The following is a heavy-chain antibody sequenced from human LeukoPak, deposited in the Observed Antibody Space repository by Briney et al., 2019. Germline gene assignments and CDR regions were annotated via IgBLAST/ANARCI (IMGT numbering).Heavy chain of an antibody. J-gene: IGHJ3*02. D-gene: IGHD3-10*01. CDR2: INPSGGST. V-gene: IGHV1-46*01. CDR1: GYTFTSYY. CDR3: AREILWFGEKGGAFDI. Sequence: ASVKVSCKASGYTFTSYYMHWVRQAPGQGLEWMGIINPSGGSTSYAQKFQGRATMTRDMSTSTVYMELSSLRSEDTAVYYCAREILWFGEKGGAFDIWGQGTMVTVSS.